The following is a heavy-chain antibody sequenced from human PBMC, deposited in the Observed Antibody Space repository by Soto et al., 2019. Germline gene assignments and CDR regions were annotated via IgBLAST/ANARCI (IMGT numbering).Heavy chain of an antibody. CDR3: ARVLRAAAGTYISSVDY. V-gene: IGHV1-3*01. J-gene: IGHJ4*02. Sequence: ASVKVSCKASGYTFTSYAMHWVRQAPGQRLEWMGWINAGNGNTKYSQKFQGRVTIARDTSASTAYMELSSLRSEDTAVYYCARVLRAAAGTYISSVDYWGQGTLVTVSS. CDR2: INAGNGNT. CDR1: GYTFTSYA. D-gene: IGHD6-13*01.